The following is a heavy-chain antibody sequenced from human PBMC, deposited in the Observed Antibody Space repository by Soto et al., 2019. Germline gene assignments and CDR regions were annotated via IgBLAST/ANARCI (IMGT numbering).Heavy chain of an antibody. CDR1: GFTFSSYT. J-gene: IGHJ4*02. D-gene: IGHD1-26*01. Sequence: QVQLVESGGGVVQPGRSLRLSCAASGFTFSSYTMHWVRQAPGKGLEWVALISFDGSNKYYADFVKGRFTISRDNFKNTLFLQMNSVRTEDTALYYCAKDLAGLVMAESYFDYWGQGTLVTVSS. V-gene: IGHV3-30*18. CDR3: AKDLAGLVMAESYFDY. CDR2: ISFDGSNK.